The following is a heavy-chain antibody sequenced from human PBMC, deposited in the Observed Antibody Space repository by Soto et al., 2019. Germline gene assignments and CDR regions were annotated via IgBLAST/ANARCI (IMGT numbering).Heavy chain of an antibody. CDR2: ISSSSSYT. D-gene: IGHD3-22*01. V-gene: IGHV3-11*06. CDR1: GFTFSDYY. J-gene: IGHJ4*02. Sequence: QVQLVESGGGLVKPGGSLRLSCAASGFTFSDYYMSWIRQAPGKGLEGVSYISSSSSYTNYADSVKGRFTISRDNAKNSLYLQMNSLRAEDTAVYYCARDEPPAGYYDSSGPWGNWGQGTLVTVSS. CDR3: ARDEPPAGYYDSSGPWGN.